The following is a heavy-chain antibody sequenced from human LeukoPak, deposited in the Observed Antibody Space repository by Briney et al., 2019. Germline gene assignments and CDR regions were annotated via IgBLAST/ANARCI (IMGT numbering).Heavy chain of an antibody. J-gene: IGHJ4*02. D-gene: IGHD3-3*01. V-gene: IGHV4-59*01. CDR3: ASSGYYDFWSGYKDYYFDY. CDR2: IYYSGST. Sequence: MTSETLSLTCTVSGGSISSYYWSWIRQPPGKGLEWIGYIYYSGSTNYNPSLKSRVTISVDTSKNQFSLKLSSVTAADTAVYYCASSGYYDFWSGYKDYYFDYWGQGTLVTVSS. CDR1: GGSISSYY.